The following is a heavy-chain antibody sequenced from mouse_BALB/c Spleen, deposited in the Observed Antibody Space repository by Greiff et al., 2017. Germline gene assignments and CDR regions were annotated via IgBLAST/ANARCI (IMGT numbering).Heavy chain of an antibody. CDR1: GFSLTSYG. D-gene: IGHD2-1*01. CDR2: IWAGGST. CDR3: ARDQGDGNVAY. Sequence: VQLVESGPGLVAPSQSLSITCTVSGFSLTSYGVHWVRQPPGKGLEWLGVIWAGGSTNYNSALMSRLCISKDNSKSQDFLKMNSLQTDDTAMYYGARDQGDGNVAYWGQGTLVTVSA. V-gene: IGHV2-9*02. J-gene: IGHJ3*01.